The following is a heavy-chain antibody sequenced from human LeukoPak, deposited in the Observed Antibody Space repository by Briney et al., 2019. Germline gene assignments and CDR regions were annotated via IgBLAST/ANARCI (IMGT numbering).Heavy chain of an antibody. CDR1: GFTFSTYG. J-gene: IGHJ4*02. Sequence: PGGSLRLSCAASGFTFSTYGVYWVRQAPGKGLGWVSSNSGGSSYYADSVKGRFTISRDNSKNTLYLQMNSLRAEDTAVYYCAKDVIRGTITYFESWGQGTPVAVSS. CDR3: AKDVIRGTITYFES. V-gene: IGHV3-23*01. CDR2: NSGGSS. D-gene: IGHD3-10*01.